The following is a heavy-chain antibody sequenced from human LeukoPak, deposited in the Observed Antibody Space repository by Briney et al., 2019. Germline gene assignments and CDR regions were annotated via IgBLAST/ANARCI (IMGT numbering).Heavy chain of an antibody. CDR2: ISSSSSYI. V-gene: IGHV3-21*01. CDR3: ATDCSGGSCYTG. D-gene: IGHD2-15*01. J-gene: IGHJ4*02. CDR1: GFTFSSYS. Sequence: PGGSLRLSCAASGFTFSSYSMNWVRQAPGKGLEWVSSISSSSSYIYYADSVKGRFTISRDNAKNSLYLQMNSLRAEDTAVYYCATDCSGGSCYTGWGQGTLVTVSS.